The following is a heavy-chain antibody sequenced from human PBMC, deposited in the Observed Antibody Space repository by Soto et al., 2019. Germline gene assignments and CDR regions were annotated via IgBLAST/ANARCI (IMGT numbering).Heavy chain of an antibody. CDR1: ECTFGSHA. V-gene: IGHV3-23*01. D-gene: IGHD3-3*01. J-gene: IGHJ4*02. Sequence: PGGSLRLSYAASECTFGSHAVSWIRKDPGKGLEWVSAISGSGGSTYYADSVKGRFTISRDNSKNTLYLQMNSLRAEDTAVYYCAKARAQYYDFWSGYPVDYWGQGTLVTVSS. CDR3: AKARAQYYDFWSGYPVDY. CDR2: ISGSGGST.